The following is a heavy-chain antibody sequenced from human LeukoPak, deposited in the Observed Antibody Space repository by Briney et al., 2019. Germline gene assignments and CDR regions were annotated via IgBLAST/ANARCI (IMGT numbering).Heavy chain of an antibody. CDR3: ARGGGYHAFDI. D-gene: IGHD1-1*01. Sequence: GGSLRLSCAASGFTFSRNWMHWVRQAPGKGLVWVSRINSDGSATTYADSVKGRFTISRDNAKNTLYLQMDSLRVEDTAVYYCARGGGYHAFDIWGQGTMVTVSS. CDR1: GFTFSRNW. CDR2: INSDGSAT. J-gene: IGHJ3*02. V-gene: IGHV3-74*01.